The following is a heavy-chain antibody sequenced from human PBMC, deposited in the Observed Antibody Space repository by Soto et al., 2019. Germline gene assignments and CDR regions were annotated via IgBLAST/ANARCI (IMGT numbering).Heavy chain of an antibody. CDR3: ARVFCGSASGHSYFDS. CDR1: GGSFSGYY. V-gene: IGHV4-34*01. J-gene: IGHJ4*02. D-gene: IGHD2-2*01. Sequence: PSETLSLTCAVYGGSFSGYYWSWIRQPPGKGLEWIGEINHSGSTNYNPSLKSRVTISVDPTRNQFSLQLISVTAADTAVYYCARVFCGSASGHSYFDSWGQGTLVTVSS. CDR2: INHSGST.